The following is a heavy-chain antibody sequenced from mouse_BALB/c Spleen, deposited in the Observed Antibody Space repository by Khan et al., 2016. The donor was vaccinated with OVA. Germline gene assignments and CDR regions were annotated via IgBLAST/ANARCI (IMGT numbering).Heavy chain of an antibody. J-gene: IGHJ2*01. CDR1: GYSITSDYA. Sequence: EVQLVESGPGLVKPSQSLSLTCTVTGYSITSDYAWNWIRQFPGNKLEWMGYISYSGNTKYNPSLKSRISVTRDTSTNQFFLQLNSVTTEDTATYYCARVYGGDFDYWGQGTTVTVSS. CDR3: ARVYGGDFDY. V-gene: IGHV3-2*02. CDR2: ISYSGNT. D-gene: IGHD2-10*02.